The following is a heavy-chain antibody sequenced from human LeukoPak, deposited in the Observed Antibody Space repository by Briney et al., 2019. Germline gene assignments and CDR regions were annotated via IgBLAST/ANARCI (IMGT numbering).Heavy chain of an antibody. CDR2: IYNGGTT. J-gene: IGHJ4*02. D-gene: IGHD6-6*01. V-gene: IGHV3-66*02. Sequence: GGSLRLSCAASGVTSNYMTWVRQAPGKGLEWVSVIYNGGTTYYADSVKGRFTISSDNSKSTLFVYLQMNRLGTDDTALYYCAGGGEAARSLAYWGQGALVTVSS. CDR3: AGGGEAARSLAY. CDR1: GVTSNY.